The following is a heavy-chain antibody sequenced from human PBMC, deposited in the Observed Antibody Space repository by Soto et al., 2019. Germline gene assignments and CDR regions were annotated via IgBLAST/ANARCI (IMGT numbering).Heavy chain of an antibody. CDR2: INPSGDST. CDR3: ARGGTAKFTVTRRSRAFDL. D-gene: IGHD4-17*01. V-gene: IGHV1-46*01. Sequence: QLQLLQSGADVKKPGASVILSCKASRYTFISYDMHWVRQAPGQGLEWMGVINPSGDSTTYAQKFQGRVTLTSDTSTSAVYLELSTLRSDDTAVYYCARGGTAKFTVTRRSRAFDLWGQGTMVTVSS. J-gene: IGHJ3*01. CDR1: RYTFISYD.